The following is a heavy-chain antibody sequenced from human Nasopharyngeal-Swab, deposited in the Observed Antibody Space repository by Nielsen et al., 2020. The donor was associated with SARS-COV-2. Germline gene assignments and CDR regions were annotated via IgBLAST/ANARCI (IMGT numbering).Heavy chain of an antibody. J-gene: IGHJ5*02. CDR3: AKDGGIAVAGWFDP. D-gene: IGHD6-19*01. CDR1: GFTFSSYA. V-gene: IGHV3-23*01. CDR2: ISGSGGST. Sequence: GKSLKISCAASGFTFSSYAMSWVRQAPGRGLEWVSAISGSGGSTYYADSVKGRFTISRDNSKNTLDLQMNSLRAEDTAVYYCAKDGGIAVAGWFDPWGQGTLVTVSS.